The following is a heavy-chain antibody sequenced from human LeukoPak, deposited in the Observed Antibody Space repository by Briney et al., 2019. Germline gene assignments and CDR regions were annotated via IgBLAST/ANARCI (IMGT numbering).Heavy chain of an antibody. CDR3: ARGVRDSSGREYFQH. CDR2: MNPNSGNT. Sequence: ASVKVSCKASGYTFTSYDINWERQATGQGLEWMGWMNPNSGNTGYAQKFQGRVTMTRNTSINTAYMELSSLRSEDTAVFYCARGVRDSSGREYFQHWGQGTLVTVSS. J-gene: IGHJ1*01. CDR1: GYTFTSYD. V-gene: IGHV1-8*01. D-gene: IGHD3-22*01.